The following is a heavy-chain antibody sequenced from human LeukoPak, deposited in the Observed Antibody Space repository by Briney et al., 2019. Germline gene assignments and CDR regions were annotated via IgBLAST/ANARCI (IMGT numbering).Heavy chain of an antibody. J-gene: IGHJ4*02. D-gene: IGHD2-2*02. CDR2: IDPSDSYT. Sequence: GESLKISCKGSGYSFTSYWISWVRQMPGKGLEWMGRIDPSDSYTNYSPSFQGHVTVSADKSINTAYLQWSSLKASDTAMYYCARLVYGTTDYWGQGTLVTVSS. V-gene: IGHV5-10-1*01. CDR1: GYSFTSYW. CDR3: ARLVYGTTDY.